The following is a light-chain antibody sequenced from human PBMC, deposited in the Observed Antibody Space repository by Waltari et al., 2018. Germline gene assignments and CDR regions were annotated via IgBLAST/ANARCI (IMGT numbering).Light chain of an antibody. CDR1: QSVSSSY. J-gene: IGKJ3*01. V-gene: IGKV3-20*01. Sequence: SPGXLXXSXGXXATXXCRASQSVSSSYLAWYQQKPGQAPRLLIYGASSRATGIPDRFSGSGSGTDFTLTISRLEPEDFAVYYCQQYGSSPLTFGPGTKVDIK. CDR3: QQYGSSPLT. CDR2: GAS.